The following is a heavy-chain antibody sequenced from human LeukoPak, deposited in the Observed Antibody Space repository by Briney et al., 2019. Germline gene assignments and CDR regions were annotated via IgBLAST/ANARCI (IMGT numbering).Heavy chain of an antibody. J-gene: IGHJ4*02. CDR2: IKQDGSEK. V-gene: IGHV3-7*01. CDR1: GFTFSSNW. CDR3: ARIYCSTTDCYYDY. D-gene: IGHD2-2*01. Sequence: GGSLRLSCAASGFTFSSNWMSWVRQAPGKGLEWVANIKQDGSEKYYVDSVKGRCTISRDNAKNSLYLQMNSLRAEDTAVYYCARIYCSTTDCYYDYWGQGTLVTVSS.